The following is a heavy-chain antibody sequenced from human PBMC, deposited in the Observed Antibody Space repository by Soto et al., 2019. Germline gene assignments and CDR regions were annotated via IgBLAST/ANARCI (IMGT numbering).Heavy chain of an antibody. Sequence: QVQLVQSGAEVKKPGASVKVSCKASGYTFTSYDINWVRQATGQGLEWMGWMNPNSGNTGYAQKFQGRVTMTRNTSISTAYMELSSLRSEDTAVYYCARGRSSEEYYYDSSGYYPLGYWGQGTLVTVSS. V-gene: IGHV1-8*01. CDR1: GYTFTSYD. CDR3: ARGRSSEEYYYDSSGYYPLGY. CDR2: MNPNSGNT. J-gene: IGHJ4*02. D-gene: IGHD3-22*01.